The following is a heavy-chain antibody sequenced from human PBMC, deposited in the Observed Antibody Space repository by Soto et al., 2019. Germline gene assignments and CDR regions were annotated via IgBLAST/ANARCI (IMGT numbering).Heavy chain of an antibody. J-gene: IGHJ4*02. Sequence: QITLKESGPTLVKPTQTLTLTRTFSGFSLSTSGVGVGWIRQPPGKALEWLALIYWDDDKRYSPSLKSRLTITKDTSKNQVVLTMTNMDPVDTATYYCAHIRTVTTPFDYWGQGTLVTVSS. CDR1: GFSLSTSGVG. CDR2: IYWDDDK. CDR3: AHIRTVTTPFDY. V-gene: IGHV2-5*02. D-gene: IGHD4-17*01.